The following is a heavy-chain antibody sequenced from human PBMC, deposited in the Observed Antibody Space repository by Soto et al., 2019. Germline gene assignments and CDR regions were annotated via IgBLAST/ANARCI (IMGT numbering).Heavy chain of an antibody. J-gene: IGHJ4*02. D-gene: IGHD5-18*01. CDR3: ARSGYSYGPNPLLY. CDR2: INHSGST. CDR1: GGSFSGYY. V-gene: IGHV4-34*09. Sequence: AWETLSLTCAVYGGSFSGYYWSWIRQPPGKGLEWIGEINHSGSTNYNPSLKSRVTISVDTSKNQFSLKLSSVTAADTAVYYCARSGYSYGPNPLLYWGQGTLVTVSS.